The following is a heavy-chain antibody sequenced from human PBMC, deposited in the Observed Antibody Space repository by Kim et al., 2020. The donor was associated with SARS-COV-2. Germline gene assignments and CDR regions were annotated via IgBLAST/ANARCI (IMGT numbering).Heavy chain of an antibody. J-gene: IGHJ4*02. Sequence: GGSLRLSCAASGFTFSSYAMSWVRQAPGKGLEWVSAISGSGGSTYYADSVKGRFTISRDNSKNTLYLQMNSLRAEDTAVYYCAKVPYDSSGYSVIFDYRGQGTLVTVSS. D-gene: IGHD3-22*01. CDR2: ISGSGGST. CDR3: AKVPYDSSGYSVIFDY. CDR1: GFTFSSYA. V-gene: IGHV3-23*01.